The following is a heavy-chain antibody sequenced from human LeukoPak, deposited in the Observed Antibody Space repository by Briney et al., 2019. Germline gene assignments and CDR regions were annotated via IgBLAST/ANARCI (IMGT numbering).Heavy chain of an antibody. V-gene: IGHV3-33*06. CDR3: AKDGVDTAMVNFDY. Sequence: GGSLRLSCAASGFTFSSYGMHWVRQAPGKGLEWVAVIWYDGSNKYYADSVKGRFTISRDNSKNTLYLQVNSLRAEDTAVYYCAKDGVDTAMVNFDYWGQGTLVTVSS. J-gene: IGHJ4*02. CDR2: IWYDGSNK. D-gene: IGHD5-18*01. CDR1: GFTFSSYG.